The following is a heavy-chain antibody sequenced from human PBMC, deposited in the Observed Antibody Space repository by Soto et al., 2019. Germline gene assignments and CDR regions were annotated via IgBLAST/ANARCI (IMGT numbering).Heavy chain of an antibody. V-gene: IGHV4-59*01. CDR1: GGSISSYY. D-gene: IGHD6-6*01. J-gene: IGHJ6*03. Sequence: SETLSLTCTVSGGSISSYYWSWIRQPPGKGLEWIGYIYYSGSTNYNPSLKSRVTISVDTSKNQFSLKLSSVTAADTAVYYCGSGYNSSPTYYYCYMDVWGQGTMVTVS. CDR2: IYYSGST. CDR3: GSGYNSSPTYYYCYMDV.